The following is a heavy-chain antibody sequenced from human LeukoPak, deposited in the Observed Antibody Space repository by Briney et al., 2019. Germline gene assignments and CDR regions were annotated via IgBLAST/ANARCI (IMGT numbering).Heavy chain of an antibody. Sequence: TSETLSLTCTVSGGSISSYYWSWIRQPPGKGLEWIGYIYYSGSTNYNPSLKSRVTISVDTSKNQFSLKLSSVTAADTAVYYCARYYYDSSGYDVYFDYWGQGTLVTVSS. J-gene: IGHJ4*02. CDR1: GGSISSYY. D-gene: IGHD3-22*01. CDR2: IYYSGST. V-gene: IGHV4-59*01. CDR3: ARYYYDSSGYDVYFDY.